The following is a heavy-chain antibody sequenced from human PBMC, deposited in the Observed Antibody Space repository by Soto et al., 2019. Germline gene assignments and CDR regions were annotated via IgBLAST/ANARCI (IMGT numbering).Heavy chain of an antibody. CDR1: GGTFSSYA. J-gene: IGHJ6*02. CDR2: IIPILGTA. D-gene: IGHD2-15*01. V-gene: IGHV1-69*06. CDR3: ARYCSGGSCYSEMGYYYYYGMDV. Sequence: QVQLVQSGAEVKKPGSSVKVSCKASGGTFSSYAISWVRQAPGQGLEWMGGIIPILGTANYAQKFQGRVTITADKSTSTAYMELSSLRSEDTAVYYCARYCSGGSCYSEMGYYYYYGMDVWGQGTTVTVSS.